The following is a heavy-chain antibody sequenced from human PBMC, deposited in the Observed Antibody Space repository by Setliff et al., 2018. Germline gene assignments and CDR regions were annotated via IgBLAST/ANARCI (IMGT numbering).Heavy chain of an antibody. CDR2: ISSSSSYI. CDR1: GFTFNDDW. Sequence: LRLSCGASGFTFNDDWMNWVRQAPGKGLEWVSSISSSSSYIYYADSVQGRFIISRDNAKNSLYLQMNSLRAEDTAVYYCARAADSYGPPRSYMDVWGKGTTVTVSS. CDR3: ARAADSYGPPRSYMDV. J-gene: IGHJ6*03. D-gene: IGHD5-18*01. V-gene: IGHV3-21*01.